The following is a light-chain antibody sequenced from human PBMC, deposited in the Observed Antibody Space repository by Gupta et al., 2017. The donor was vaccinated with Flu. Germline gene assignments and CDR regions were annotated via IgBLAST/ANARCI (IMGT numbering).Light chain of an antibody. V-gene: IGLV7-43*01. J-gene: IGLJ1*01. CDR1: TGAVNSGYN. CDR3: RLYDVCASV. CDR2: GAS. Sequence: QPAVTQEPSLTVSPGGTVTLTCASSTGAVNSGYNPNWNQHKPGQTPRVLIFGASNKYSWTPARFSGSLLGGKAARTLSGVQPEDEGEYYCRLYDVCASVFGTGTKFTVL.